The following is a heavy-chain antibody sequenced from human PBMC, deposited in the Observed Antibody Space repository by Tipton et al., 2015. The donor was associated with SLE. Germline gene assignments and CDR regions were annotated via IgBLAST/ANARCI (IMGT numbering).Heavy chain of an antibody. Sequence: TLSLTCTVSGGSISSHYWSWIRRPPGKRLEWIGHVHSSGSTFYNPSLKSRVSISMDTSKNQVSLRMTSVTAADTAVYYCATSGYDFLSWFDPWGQGTPVTVSS. CDR3: ATSGYDFLSWFDP. CDR1: GGSISSHY. V-gene: IGHV4-59*11. D-gene: IGHD5-12*01. CDR2: VHSSGST. J-gene: IGHJ5*02.